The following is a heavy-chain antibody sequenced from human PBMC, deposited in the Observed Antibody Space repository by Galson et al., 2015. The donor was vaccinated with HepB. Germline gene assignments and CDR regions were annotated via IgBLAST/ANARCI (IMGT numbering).Heavy chain of an antibody. D-gene: IGHD5-18*01. CDR2: ISWNSGSI. CDR1: GFTFDDYA. CDR3: AKDIGVDTAMDTWDYYYYGMDV. J-gene: IGHJ6*02. Sequence: SLRLSCAASGFTFDDYAMHWVRQAPGKGLEWVSGISWNSGSIGYADSVKGRFTISRDNAKNSLYLQMNSLRAEDTALYYCAKDIGVDTAMDTWDYYYYGMDVWGQGTTVTVSS. V-gene: IGHV3-9*01.